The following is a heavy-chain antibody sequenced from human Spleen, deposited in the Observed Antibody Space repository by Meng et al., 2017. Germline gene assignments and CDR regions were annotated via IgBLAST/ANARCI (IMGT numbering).Heavy chain of an antibody. J-gene: IGHJ4*02. Sequence: GESLKISCAASGFTFSSYAMSWVRQAPGKGLEWVSAISGSGGSTYYADSVKGRFTISRDNSKNTLYLQMNSLRAEDTAVYYCARDGMYQLLLYLFDYWGQGTLVTVSS. CDR1: GFTFSSYA. D-gene: IGHD2-2*01. CDR3: ARDGMYQLLLYLFDY. CDR2: ISGSGGST. V-gene: IGHV3-23*01.